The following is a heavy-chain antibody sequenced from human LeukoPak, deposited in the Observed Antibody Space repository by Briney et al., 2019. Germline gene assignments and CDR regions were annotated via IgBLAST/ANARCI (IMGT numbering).Heavy chain of an antibody. CDR1: GGSVSSGSYY. J-gene: IGHJ3*02. CDR2: IYHSGST. Sequence: SETLSLTCTVSGGSVSSGSYYWSWIRQPPGKGLEWIGYIYHSGSTYYNPSLKSRVTISVDRSKNQFSLKLSSVTAADTAVYYCARSAPPDAFDIWGQGTMVTVSS. V-gene: IGHV4-30-2*01. CDR3: ARSAPPDAFDI.